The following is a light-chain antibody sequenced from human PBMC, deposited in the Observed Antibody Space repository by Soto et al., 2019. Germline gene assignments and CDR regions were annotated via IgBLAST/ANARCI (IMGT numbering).Light chain of an antibody. Sequence: DIQMTQSPSSLTASVGDRVTITCRASQSISSWLAWYQQKPGKAPRLRIFDAFSLESGVPSRFSGSRSGTEFTLTNSSLPPDDYANYYCQQYNSYSPLTVGGGTKVEIK. CDR1: QSISSW. CDR2: DAF. J-gene: IGKJ4*01. CDR3: QQYNSYSPLT. V-gene: IGKV1-5*01.